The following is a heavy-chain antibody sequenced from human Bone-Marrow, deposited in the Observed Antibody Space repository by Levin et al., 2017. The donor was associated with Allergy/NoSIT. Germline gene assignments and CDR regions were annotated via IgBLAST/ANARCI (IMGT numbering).Heavy chain of an antibody. J-gene: IGHJ6*02. Sequence: GESLKISCAASGFTFSSYAMHWVRQAPGKGLEWVAVISYDGSNKYYADSVKGRFTISRDNSKNTLYLQMNSLRAEDTAVYYCARGIVRYSSSWYEHYYGMDVWGQGTTVTVSS. D-gene: IGHD6-13*01. V-gene: IGHV3-30-3*01. CDR3: ARGIVRYSSSWYEHYYGMDV. CDR1: GFTFSSYA. CDR2: ISYDGSNK.